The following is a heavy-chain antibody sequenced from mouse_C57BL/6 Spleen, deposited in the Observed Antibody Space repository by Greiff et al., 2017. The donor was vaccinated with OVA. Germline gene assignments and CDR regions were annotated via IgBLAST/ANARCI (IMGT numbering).Heavy chain of an antibody. CDR2: IYPGDGDT. V-gene: IGHV1-82*01. CDR1: GYAFSSSW. CDR3: ARWGLLGYFDY. Sequence: QVQLQQSGPELVKPGASVKISCKASGYAFSSSWMNWVKQRPGKGLEWIGRIYPGDGDTNYNGKFKGKATLTADKSSSTAYMQLSSLTSEDSAVYFCARWGLLGYFDYWGQGTTLTVSS. J-gene: IGHJ2*01. D-gene: IGHD2-3*01.